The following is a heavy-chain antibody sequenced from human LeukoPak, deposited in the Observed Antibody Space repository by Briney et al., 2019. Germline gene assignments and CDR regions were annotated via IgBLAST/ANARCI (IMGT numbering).Heavy chain of an antibody. CDR3: AKDGSFDAFDI. Sequence: QPGGSLRLFCAASGFTFSRYGMTWVRQAPGKGLEWVSAIRGSGGSIHYADSVKGRFTISRDNSKNTLYLQMNSLRAEDTAIYYCAKDGSFDAFDIWGQGTMVTVSS. D-gene: IGHD3-10*01. CDR1: GFTFSRYG. J-gene: IGHJ3*02. CDR2: IRGSGGSI. V-gene: IGHV3-23*01.